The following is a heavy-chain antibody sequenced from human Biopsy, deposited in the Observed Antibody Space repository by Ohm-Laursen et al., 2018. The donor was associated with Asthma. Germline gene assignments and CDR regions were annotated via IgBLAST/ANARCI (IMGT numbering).Heavy chain of an antibody. V-gene: IGHV3-30*03. CDR3: ARAGESDLVGGLDV. D-gene: IGHD2-21*01. CDR1: GFTFSTYG. J-gene: IGHJ6*01. CDR2: IAWDGINS. Sequence: SLRLSCAASGFTFSTYGMHWVRQAPGKGLEWVAYIAWDGINSYYADSVKGRFTISRDNSRNTLYLQKNSLRADDTAVYYCARAGESDLVGGLDVWGQGTTVIVSA.